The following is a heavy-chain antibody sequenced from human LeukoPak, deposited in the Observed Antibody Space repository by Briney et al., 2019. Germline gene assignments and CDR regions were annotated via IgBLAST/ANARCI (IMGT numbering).Heavy chain of an antibody. CDR3: AKDDGNNAKLLLDY. CDR1: GFTFSNYG. J-gene: IGHJ4*02. CDR2: ISSSGDST. Sequence: GGSLRPSCAVSGFTFSNYGMSWVRQAPGKGLEWVSVISSSGDSTYYADSVKGRFTISRDNSKNTLYLQMNGLRAEDTAIYYCAKDDGNNAKLLLDYWGQGTLVTVSS. V-gene: IGHV3-23*01. D-gene: IGHD2/OR15-2a*01.